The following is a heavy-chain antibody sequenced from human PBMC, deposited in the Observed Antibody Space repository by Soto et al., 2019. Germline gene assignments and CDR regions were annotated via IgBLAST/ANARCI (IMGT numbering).Heavy chain of an antibody. J-gene: IGHJ5*02. D-gene: IGHD7-27*01. V-gene: IGHV1-69*12. Sequence: QVQLVQSGAEVKKPGSSVKVSCKASGGTFSSHAINWVRQAPGQGLEWMGGIIPIFRTANYAQKFQGRVTITADESTSTAYMELSSLRSEDTAVYYCARNSPLGPNNIRRFDPWGQGTLVTVSS. CDR3: ARNSPLGPNNIRRFDP. CDR2: IIPIFRTA. CDR1: GGTFSSHA.